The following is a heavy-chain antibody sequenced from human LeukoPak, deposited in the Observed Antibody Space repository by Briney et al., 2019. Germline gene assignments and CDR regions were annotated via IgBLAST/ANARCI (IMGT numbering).Heavy chain of an antibody. CDR1: GFTFSSYS. D-gene: IGHD5-18*01. Sequence: GGSPRLSCAASGFTFSSYSMNWVRQAPGKGLEWVSYITSSSTNIYYADSVKGRFTISRDNAKNSLYLQMNSLRAEDTAVYYCAYSYGPYYYDYWGQGTLVTVSS. CDR2: ITSSSTNI. CDR3: AYSYGPYYYDY. V-gene: IGHV3-48*01. J-gene: IGHJ4*02.